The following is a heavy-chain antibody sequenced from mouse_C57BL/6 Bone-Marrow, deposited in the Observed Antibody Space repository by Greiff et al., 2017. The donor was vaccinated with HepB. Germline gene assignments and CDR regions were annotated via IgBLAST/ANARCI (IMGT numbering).Heavy chain of an antibody. D-gene: IGHD1-1*01. CDR3: ARELRF. Sequence: VQLQQSGAELVMPGASVKLSCKASGYTFTSYWMHWVKQRPGQGLEWIGEIDPSDSYTNYNQKFKGKSTLTVDKSSSTAYMQLSSLTSEDSAVYYCARELRFWGQGTTLTVSS. CDR2: IDPSDSYT. CDR1: GYTFTSYW. V-gene: IGHV1-69*01. J-gene: IGHJ2*01.